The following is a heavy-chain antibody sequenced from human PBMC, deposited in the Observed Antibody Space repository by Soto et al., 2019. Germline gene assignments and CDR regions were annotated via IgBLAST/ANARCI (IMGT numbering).Heavy chain of an antibody. Sequence: SETLSLTCAVYGGSFSGYYWSWIRQPPGKGLEWIGEINHSGSTNYNPSLKSRVTISVDTSKNQFSLKLSSVTAADTAVYYCARGDLRPLYYFDYWGQGTLVTVSS. CDR2: INHSGST. CDR1: GGSFSGYY. V-gene: IGHV4-34*01. D-gene: IGHD3-3*01. CDR3: ARGDLRPLYYFDY. J-gene: IGHJ4*02.